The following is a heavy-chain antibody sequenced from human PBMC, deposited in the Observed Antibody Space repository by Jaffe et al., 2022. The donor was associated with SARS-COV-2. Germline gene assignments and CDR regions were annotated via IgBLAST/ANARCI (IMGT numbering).Heavy chain of an antibody. V-gene: IGHV3-33*01. D-gene: IGHD4-17*01. CDR3: ARGHARTGHQRGLRPQFWYFDY. J-gene: IGHJ4*02. Sequence: QVQLVESGGGVVQPGRSLRLSCAASGFTFSSYGMHWVRQAPGKGLEWVAVIWYDGSNKYYADSVKGRFTISRDNSKNTLYLQMNSLRAEDTAVYYCARGHARTGHQRGLRPQFWYFDYWGQGTLVTVSS. CDR2: IWYDGSNK. CDR1: GFTFSSYG.